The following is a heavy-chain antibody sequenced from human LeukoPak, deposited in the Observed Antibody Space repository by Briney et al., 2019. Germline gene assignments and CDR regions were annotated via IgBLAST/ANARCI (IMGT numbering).Heavy chain of an antibody. J-gene: IGHJ3*02. V-gene: IGHV3-23*01. CDR2: ISGSGGST. Sequence: GGSLRLSCAASGFTFSSYAMSWVRQAPGKGLEWVSAISGSGGSTYYADSVKGRFTISRDSSKNTLYLQMNSLRAEDTAVYYCAKGGLGYCSSTSCYRLAAFDIWGQGTMVTVSS. CDR3: AKGGLGYCSSTSCYRLAAFDI. D-gene: IGHD2-2*01. CDR1: GFTFSSYA.